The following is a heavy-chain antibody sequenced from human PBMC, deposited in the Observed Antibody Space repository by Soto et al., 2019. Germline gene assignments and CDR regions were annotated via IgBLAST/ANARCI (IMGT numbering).Heavy chain of an antibody. CDR2: MNPNSGNT. J-gene: IGHJ6*02. CDR3: ARWPDGYYYYGMDV. V-gene: IGHV1-8*01. CDR1: GYTFTSYD. Sequence: QVQLVQSGAEVKKPGASVKVSCKASGYTFTSYDINWVRQATGQGLEWMGWMNPNSGNTGYAQKFQGRVTMTRNTAISTAYRGLSSLRSEDTAVYYCARWPDGYYYYGMDVWGQGTTVTVSS.